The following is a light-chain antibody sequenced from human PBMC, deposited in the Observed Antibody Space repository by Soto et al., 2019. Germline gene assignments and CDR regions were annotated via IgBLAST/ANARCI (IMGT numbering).Light chain of an antibody. CDR1: QSISSW. CDR3: QQRVFT. V-gene: IGKV1-5*01. J-gene: IGKJ3*01. CDR2: DAS. Sequence: DIQMTQSPSTLSASVGDRVTITCRASQSISSWLAWYQQKPGKAPKLLIYDASSLESGVPSRFSGSGSGTEFTLTISSLQPDDFATYYCQQRVFTFGPGTKVDIK.